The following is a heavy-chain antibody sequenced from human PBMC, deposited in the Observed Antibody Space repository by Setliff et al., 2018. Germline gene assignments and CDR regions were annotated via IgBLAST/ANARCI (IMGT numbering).Heavy chain of an antibody. Sequence: GGSLRLSCLGSGFTFGDYAVSWVRQAPGKGLGWISFIRSTPYGGTTEYAASVKGRFTMSRDDSKSIAFLQMNSLTTEDTAIYYCSGVSVSPGPGSGGWFDPWGQGTLVTVSS. V-gene: IGHV3-49*04. D-gene: IGHD3-10*01. CDR3: SGVSVSPGPGSGGWFDP. CDR1: GFTFGDYA. CDR2: IRSTPYGGTT. J-gene: IGHJ5*02.